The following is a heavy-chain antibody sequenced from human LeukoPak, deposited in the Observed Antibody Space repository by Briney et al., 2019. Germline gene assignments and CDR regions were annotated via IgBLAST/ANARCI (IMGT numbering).Heavy chain of an antibody. CDR3: ATGRRPENYDYFHY. CDR2: IVPMFGAP. Sequence: SVKVSCKASGGTFSNSAVSWLRQAPGQGLEWMGGIVPMFGAPNYGEKFQDRVTISADKSTGTAYMKVSSLRSDDTAVYYCATGRRPENYDYFHYWGQGTLVIVSS. J-gene: IGHJ4*02. D-gene: IGHD1-14*01. V-gene: IGHV1-69*06. CDR1: GGTFSNSA.